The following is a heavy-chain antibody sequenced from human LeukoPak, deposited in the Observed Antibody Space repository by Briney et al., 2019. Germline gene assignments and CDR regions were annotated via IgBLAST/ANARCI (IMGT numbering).Heavy chain of an antibody. CDR2: IYTSGST. D-gene: IGHD6-13*01. J-gene: IGHJ4*02. Sequence: PSETLSLTCTVSGGSISSYYWSWIRQPAGKGLEWIGRIYTSGSTNYNPSLKSRVTMSVDTSKNQFSLKLSPVTAADTAVYYCARGFIRRSSTNALEYYFDYWGQGTLVTASS. V-gene: IGHV4-4*07. CDR3: ARGFIRRSSTNALEYYFDY. CDR1: GGSISSYY.